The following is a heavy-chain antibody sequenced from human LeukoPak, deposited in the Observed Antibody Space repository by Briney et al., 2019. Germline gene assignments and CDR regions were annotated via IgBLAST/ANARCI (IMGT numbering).Heavy chain of an antibody. J-gene: IGHJ4*02. D-gene: IGHD2-2*03. CDR2: IYFTGNT. CDR3: TSGYFVHTFDF. V-gene: IGHV4-39*01. Sequence: SETLSLTCSVSGASIRSSSYYWGWVRQPPGKGLEWIVTIYFTGNTYSHPSLKTRATISLDTSRHEFSLEINSGTAADTSIYYCTSGYFVHTFDFWGQGTPVTVSS. CDR1: GASIRSSSYY.